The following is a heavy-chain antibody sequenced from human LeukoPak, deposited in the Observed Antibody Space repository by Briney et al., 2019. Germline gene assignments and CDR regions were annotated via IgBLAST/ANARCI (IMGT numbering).Heavy chain of an antibody. CDR1: GSHFTNYW. V-gene: IGHV5-51*01. CDR2: IYPGDSDT. D-gene: IGHD4-23*01. Sequence: GESLQISCQDSGSHFTNYWIGWVRQLPGKGLEWMGIIYPGDSDTRYSPSFQGQVTISADKSISTAYLQWSSLKASDTAMYYCARFNSQPSDYWGQGTLVTVSS. CDR3: ARFNSQPSDY. J-gene: IGHJ4*02.